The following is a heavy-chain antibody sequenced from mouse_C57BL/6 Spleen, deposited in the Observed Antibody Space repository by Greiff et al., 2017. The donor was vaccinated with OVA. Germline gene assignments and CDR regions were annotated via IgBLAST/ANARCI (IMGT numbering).Heavy chain of an antibody. CDR2: IRSKSSNYAT. V-gene: IGHV10-3*01. Sequence: EVMLVESGGGLVQPTGSLKLSCAASGFTFNPYAMHWVRQAPGKGLEWVASIRSKSSNYATYYAASVQDRFTITRDDSQSMLYLQMHNLKTEDTAMYYCVRDSSFDYWGQSTTLTVSS. CDR3: VRDSSFDY. CDR1: GFTFNPYA. J-gene: IGHJ2*01.